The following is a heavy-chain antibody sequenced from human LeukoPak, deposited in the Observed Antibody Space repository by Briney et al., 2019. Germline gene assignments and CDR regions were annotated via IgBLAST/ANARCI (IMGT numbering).Heavy chain of an antibody. J-gene: IGHJ4*02. CDR3: TTYNRGHY. D-gene: IGHD1-14*01. Sequence: GGSLRLSCAASGFSFSACDMHWVRQASGEGLEWVGRITTKARSYATAYAASLKGRFTISRDDSKDTANLQMNSLRSEDTALYYCTTYNRGHYWGQGTLVTVSS. V-gene: IGHV3-73*01. CDR1: GFSFSACD. CDR2: ITTKARSYAT.